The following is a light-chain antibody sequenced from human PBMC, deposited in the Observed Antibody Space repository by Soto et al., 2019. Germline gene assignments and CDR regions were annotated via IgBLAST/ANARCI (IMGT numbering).Light chain of an antibody. CDR1: QGVSSS. V-gene: IGKV3-15*01. CDR2: GAS. J-gene: IGKJ1*01. Sequence: EILMTQSPATLSVSPGERAPLSSRTSQGVSSSLSGYQQKPGQAPRLLIYGASTRATGIPARFSGSGAGTEFTLTISSLQSEDFAVYYCQQYNNWPWPFGQGTKVEIK. CDR3: QQYNNWPWP.